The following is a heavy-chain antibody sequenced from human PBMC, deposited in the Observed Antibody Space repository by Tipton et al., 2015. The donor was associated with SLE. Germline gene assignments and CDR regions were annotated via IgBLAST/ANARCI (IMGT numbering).Heavy chain of an antibody. CDR2: IWYDGSNE. Sequence: SGFSFSNYGMHWVRQAPGKGLEWLAVIWYDGSNEDYANSVEGRFAISRDNAKNSLYLQMNSLRAEDTAVYYCVRDFPVQGLFDYWGQGTLVTVSS. CDR1: GFSFSNYG. V-gene: IGHV3-33*01. CDR3: VRDFPVQGLFDY. D-gene: IGHD3-10*01. J-gene: IGHJ4*02.